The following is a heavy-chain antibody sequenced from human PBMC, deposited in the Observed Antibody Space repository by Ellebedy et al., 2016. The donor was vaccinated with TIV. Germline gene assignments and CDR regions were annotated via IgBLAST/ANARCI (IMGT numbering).Heavy chain of an antibody. V-gene: IGHV4-38-2*02. CDR1: GYSISSGYY. CDR2: IYHSGST. Sequence: SETLSLTXTVSGYSISSGYYWGWIRQPPGKGLEWIGSIYHSGSTYYNPSLKSRVTISVDTSKNQFSLKLSSVTAADTAVYYCARLIVVPAVNRDYWGQGTLVTVSS. J-gene: IGHJ4*02. D-gene: IGHD2-2*01. CDR3: ARLIVVPAVNRDY.